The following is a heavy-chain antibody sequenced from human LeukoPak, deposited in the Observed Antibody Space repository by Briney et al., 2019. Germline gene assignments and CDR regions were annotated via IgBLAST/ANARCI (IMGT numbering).Heavy chain of an antibody. D-gene: IGHD1-26*01. J-gene: IGHJ3*02. CDR1: GGSISSYY. V-gene: IGHV4-59*12. Sequence: SETLSLTCTVSGGSISSYYWSWIRQPPGKGLEWIGYIYYSGSTNYNPSLKSRVTISVDTSKNQFSLKLSSVTAADTAVYYCARDSGTYGSAFDIWGQGTMVTVSS. CDR3: ARDSGTYGSAFDI. CDR2: IYYSGST.